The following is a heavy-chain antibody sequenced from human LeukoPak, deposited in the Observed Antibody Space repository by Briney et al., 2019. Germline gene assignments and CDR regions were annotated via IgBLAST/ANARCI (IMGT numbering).Heavy chain of an antibody. CDR2: ISSIIVTI. D-gene: IGHD1-1*01. CDR3: AADPATGTTATSLLAP. CDR1: GFTFSDYS. J-gene: IGHJ5*02. Sequence: GGSLRLSCAASGFTFSDYSMNWVRQAPGKGVEWGSYISSIIVTIFYADSVKGPFTISRDNAKNSLYLHMHRLRADDTAVYYCAADPATGTTATSLLAPWGQGTLVTVSS. V-gene: IGHV3-48*01.